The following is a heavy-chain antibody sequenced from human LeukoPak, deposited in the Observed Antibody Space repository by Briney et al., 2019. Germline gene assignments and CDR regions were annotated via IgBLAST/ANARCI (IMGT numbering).Heavy chain of an antibody. CDR2: IQYDGSNE. V-gene: IGHV3-30*02. J-gene: IGHJ6*03. CDR3: AEDRCSNGIGCYYYYMDV. D-gene: IGHD2-8*01. Sequence: GGSLRLSCAVSGFTLSSYVMHGVRQAPRKGLEWVAYIQYDGSNEQYADTVKGTFSISRDSYTNILYLQMSSLSAEDTAVCYCAEDRCSNGIGCYYYYMDVWGKGTTVTISS. CDR1: GFTLSSYV.